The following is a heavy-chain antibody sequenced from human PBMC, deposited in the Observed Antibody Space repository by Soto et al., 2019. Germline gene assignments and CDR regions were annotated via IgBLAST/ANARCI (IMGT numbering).Heavy chain of an antibody. Sequence: SETLSLTCTVSGDSVISATYYWSWIRQPPGKGLEWIGYIYYDGGTTYNSSLKNRVTISTDTSKKQLSLKLTSATPADTAVYYCARVLPGIEAAYDAFDVWGQGTMVTVSS. V-gene: IGHV4-61*01. J-gene: IGHJ3*01. CDR3: ARVLPGIEAAYDAFDV. CDR1: GDSVISATYY. D-gene: IGHD6-13*01. CDR2: IYYDGGT.